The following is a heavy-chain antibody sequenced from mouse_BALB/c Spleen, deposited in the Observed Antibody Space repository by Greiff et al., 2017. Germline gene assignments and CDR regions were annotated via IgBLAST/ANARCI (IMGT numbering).Heavy chain of an antibody. J-gene: IGHJ4*01. V-gene: IGHV1S34*01. D-gene: IGHD1-1*02. Sequence: LVKTGASVKISCKASGYSFTGYYMHWVKQSHGKSLEWIGYISCYNGATSYNQKFKGKATFTVDTSSSTAYMQFNSLTSEDSAVDYCARWYARLDAMDYWGQGTSVTVSS. CDR1: GYSFTGYY. CDR3: ARWYARLDAMDY. CDR2: ISCYNGAT.